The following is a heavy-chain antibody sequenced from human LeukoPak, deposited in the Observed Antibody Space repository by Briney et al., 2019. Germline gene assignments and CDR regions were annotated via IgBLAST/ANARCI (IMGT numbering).Heavy chain of an antibody. J-gene: IGHJ4*02. CDR1: GGSIRSYY. CDR3: ARVLPYSSGWGVDY. CDR2: IYYTGST. V-gene: IGHV4-59*01. D-gene: IGHD6-19*01. Sequence: SETLSLTCTVSGGSIRSYYWIWIRQPPAKGLEWIGYIYYTGSTNYNPSLKSRVNISVDTSKNQFSLNLISVTAADTAVYYCARVLPYSSGWGVDYWGQGALVTVSS.